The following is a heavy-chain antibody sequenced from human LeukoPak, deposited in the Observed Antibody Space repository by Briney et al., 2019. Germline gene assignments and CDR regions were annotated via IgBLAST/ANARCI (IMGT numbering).Heavy chain of an antibody. V-gene: IGHV4-59*01. Sequence: PSETLSLTCTVSGGSISSYYWSWIRKPPGKGLEWIGYIYYSGSTNYNPSLKSRVTISVDTSKNQFSLKLSSVTAADTAVYYCATASGWEGSSSSWGWRYWGQGTLVTVSS. J-gene: IGHJ4*02. D-gene: IGHD6-13*01. CDR1: GGSISSYY. CDR2: IYYSGST. CDR3: ATASGWEGSSSSWGWRY.